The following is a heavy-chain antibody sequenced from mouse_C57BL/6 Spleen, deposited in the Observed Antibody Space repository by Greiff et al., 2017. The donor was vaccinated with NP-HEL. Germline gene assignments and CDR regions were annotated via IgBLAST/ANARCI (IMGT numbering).Heavy chain of an antibody. CDR2: INPNNGGT. CDR3: ARWRVYSNDAMDY. Sequence: EVQLQQSGPELVKPGASVKISCKASGYTFTDYYMNWVKQSHGKSLEWIGDINPNNGGTSYNQKFKGKATLTVDKSSSTAYMELRSLTSEDSAVYYCARWRVYSNDAMDYWGQGTSVTVSS. V-gene: IGHV1-26*01. J-gene: IGHJ4*01. D-gene: IGHD2-5*01. CDR1: GYTFTDYY.